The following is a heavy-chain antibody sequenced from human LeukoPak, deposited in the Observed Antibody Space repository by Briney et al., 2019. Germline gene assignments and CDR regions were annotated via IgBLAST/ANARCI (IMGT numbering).Heavy chain of an antibody. D-gene: IGHD3-10*01. CDR2: MNPNSGNT. CDR3: ARGHYNGPLMVRGVMELDY. V-gene: IGHV1-8*02. J-gene: IGHJ4*02. CDR1: GYTFTSYG. Sequence: ASVKVSCKTSGYTFTSYGISWVRQATGQGLEWMGWMNPNSGNTGYAQKFQGRVTMTRNTSISTAYMELSSLRSEDTAVYYCARGHYNGPLMVRGVMELDYWGQGTLVTVSS.